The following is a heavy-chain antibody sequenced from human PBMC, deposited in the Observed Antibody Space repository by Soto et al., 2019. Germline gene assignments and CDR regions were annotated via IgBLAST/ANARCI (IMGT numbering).Heavy chain of an antibody. Sequence: GGSLRLSCTTSGFTVSSSHMTWVRQAPGKGLEWVSVIYSGGSSYYAVSVQGRFTISRDNSKNTVYLQMHSLRGEDTAMYYCARLGPYGSESYSFRYNWFDPWGQGTQVTVSS. V-gene: IGHV3-53*01. D-gene: IGHD3-10*01. J-gene: IGHJ5*02. CDR1: GFTVSSSH. CDR3: ARLGPYGSESYSFRYNWFDP. CDR2: IYSGGSS.